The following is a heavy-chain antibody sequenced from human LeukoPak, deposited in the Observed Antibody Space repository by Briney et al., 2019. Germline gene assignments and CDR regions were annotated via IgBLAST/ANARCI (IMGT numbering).Heavy chain of an antibody. CDR3: AREGDSSGYYIMLDY. CDR2: INPNSGGT. D-gene: IGHD3-22*01. CDR1: GYTFTGCY. Sequence: ASVKVSCKASGYTFTGCYMHWVRQAPGQGFEWMGWINPNSGGTNYAQKFQGRVTMTRDTSISTAYMELSRLRSDDTAVYYCAREGDSSGYYIMLDYWGQGTLVTVSS. J-gene: IGHJ4*02. V-gene: IGHV1-2*02.